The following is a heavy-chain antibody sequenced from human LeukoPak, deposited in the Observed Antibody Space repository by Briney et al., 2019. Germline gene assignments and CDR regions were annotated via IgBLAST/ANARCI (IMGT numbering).Heavy chain of an antibody. Sequence: ASVKVSCKASGYTFTDYYMHWVRQAPGQGLEWMGWINPNSGGTNYAQKFQGRVTMTRDTSISTAYMELSRLRSDDTAVYYCARDSDKDYYGSGSYMGYDYWGQGTLVTVSS. D-gene: IGHD3-10*01. CDR2: INPNSGGT. V-gene: IGHV1-2*02. J-gene: IGHJ4*02. CDR1: GYTFTDYY. CDR3: ARDSDKDYYGSGSYMGYDY.